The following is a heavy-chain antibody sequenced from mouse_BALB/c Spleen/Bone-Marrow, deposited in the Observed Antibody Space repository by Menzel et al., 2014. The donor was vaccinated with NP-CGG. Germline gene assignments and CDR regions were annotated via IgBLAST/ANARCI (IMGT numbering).Heavy chain of an antibody. D-gene: IGHD2-4*01. V-gene: IGHV3-2*02. Sequence: EVQLQQSGPGLVKPSQSLSLTCTVTGYSITSDYAWNWIRQFPGNKLGWMGYITYSGSTSYNPSLKSRISITRDTSKNQFFLQLNSVTTEDTATYYCARYYDYDGDYFDYWGQGTTLTVSS. J-gene: IGHJ2*01. CDR2: ITYSGST. CDR3: ARYYDYDGDYFDY. CDR1: GYSITSDYA.